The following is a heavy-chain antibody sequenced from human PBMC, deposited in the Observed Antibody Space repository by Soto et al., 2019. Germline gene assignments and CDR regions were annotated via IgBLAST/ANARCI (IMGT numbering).Heavy chain of an antibody. V-gene: IGHV3-7*01. CDR1: GFTFSSYW. Sequence: GGSLRLSCAASGFTFSSYWMSWVRQAPGKGLEWVANIKQDGSEKYYVDSVKGRFTISRDNAKNSLYLQMNSLRAEDTAVYYCARDQYDFWSGYSGYWGQGTLVTVSS. D-gene: IGHD3-3*01. J-gene: IGHJ4*02. CDR2: IKQDGSEK. CDR3: ARDQYDFWSGYSGY.